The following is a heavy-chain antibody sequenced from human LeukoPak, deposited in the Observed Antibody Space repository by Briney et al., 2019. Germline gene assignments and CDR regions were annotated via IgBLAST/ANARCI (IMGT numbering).Heavy chain of an antibody. CDR2: ISGSGGST. J-gene: IGHJ5*02. V-gene: IGHV3-23*01. CDR3: AKDDTIWSGHNWFDP. CDR1: GFTFSNAW. D-gene: IGHD3-3*01. Sequence: GGSLRLSCEASGFTFSNAWMSWVRQAPGKGLEWVSAISGSGGSTYYADSVKGRFTISRDNSKNTLYLQMNSLRAEDTAVYYCAKDDTIWSGHNWFDPWGQGTLVTVSS.